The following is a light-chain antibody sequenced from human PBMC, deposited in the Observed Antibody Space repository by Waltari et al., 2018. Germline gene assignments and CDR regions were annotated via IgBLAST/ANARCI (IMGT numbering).Light chain of an antibody. V-gene: IGKV4-1*01. CDR2: WAS. J-gene: IGKJ4*01. CDR1: HSVSYTSNNKSY. CDR3: QQYYDTPPT. Sequence: DIVLTQSPDSLSVSLGDRATINCRSSHSVSYTSNNKSYLAWYQQRTGQPPRLLTYWASTRESGVPDRFSGSGSGTDFTLTISSLQSEDVAVYYCQQYYDTPPTFGGGTKVEIK.